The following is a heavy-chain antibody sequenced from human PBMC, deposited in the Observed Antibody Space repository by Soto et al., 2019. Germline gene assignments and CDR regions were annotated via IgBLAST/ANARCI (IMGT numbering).Heavy chain of an antibody. V-gene: IGHV3-33*01. CDR1: GFTFSSYG. J-gene: IGHJ6*02. Sequence: GGSLRLSCAASGFTFSSYGMHWVRQAPGKGLEWVAVIWYDGSNKYYADSVKGRFTISRDNSKNTLYLQMNSLRAEDTAVYYCERESGYDYFHYGMDVWGQGTTVTVYS. CDR3: ERESGYDYFHYGMDV. CDR2: IWYDGSNK. D-gene: IGHD5-12*01.